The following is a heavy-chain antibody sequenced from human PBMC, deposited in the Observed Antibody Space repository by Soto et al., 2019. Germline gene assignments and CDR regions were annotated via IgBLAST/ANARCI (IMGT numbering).Heavy chain of an antibody. CDR3: ARSLLDEYSSSWRSAYYGMDV. CDR1: GYTFTSYY. CDR2: INPNSGGT. D-gene: IGHD2-2*01. Sequence: ASVKVSCKASGYTFTSYYMHWVRQAPGQGLEWMGMINPNSGGTNNAQKFQGRVTMTRDTSTSTVYMELSALISDDTAVYFCARSLLDEYSSSWRSAYYGMDVWGQGTTVTVSS. V-gene: IGHV1-2*02. J-gene: IGHJ6*02.